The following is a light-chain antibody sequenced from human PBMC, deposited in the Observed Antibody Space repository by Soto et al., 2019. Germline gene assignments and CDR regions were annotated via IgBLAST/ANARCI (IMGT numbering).Light chain of an antibody. CDR2: GAF. CDR1: QSVSSTY. Sequence: ELVLTPAPGTLSLSPGERATLSCRASQSVSSTYLAWYQQKPGQAPRLLIYGAFSRATGTPDRFSGSGSGTDFTLTINRLEPEDFAVYYCQQYGSSPITFGQGTRLEIK. J-gene: IGKJ5*01. V-gene: IGKV3-20*01. CDR3: QQYGSSPIT.